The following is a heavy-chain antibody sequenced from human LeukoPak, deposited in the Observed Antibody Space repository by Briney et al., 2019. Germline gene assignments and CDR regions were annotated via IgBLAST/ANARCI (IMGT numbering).Heavy chain of an antibody. CDR2: IYHSGST. Sequence: PSETLSLTCAVSGYSISSGYYWGWIRQSPGKGLEWIASIYHSGSTYFNPSLKSRVTISVDTSRNQFSLKLSSVTAADTAVYYCAREEHGGYEDYWGQGIQVTVSS. J-gene: IGHJ4*02. V-gene: IGHV4-38-2*02. CDR1: GYSISSGYY. D-gene: IGHD5-12*01. CDR3: AREEHGGYEDY.